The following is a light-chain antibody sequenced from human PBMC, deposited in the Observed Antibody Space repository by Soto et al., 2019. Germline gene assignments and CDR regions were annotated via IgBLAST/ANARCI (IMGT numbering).Light chain of an antibody. V-gene: IGKV3-15*01. CDR3: QQHSNWPPLT. J-gene: IGKJ3*01. Sequence: EIVMTQSPATLSVSPGERATLSCRASHSVGSNLAWYQHKPGQAPRVLIYGASTRATGIPARFSGSGSGTEFTLTISSLQSEDFAFYYCQQHSNWPPLTFGPGTKVDIK. CDR1: HSVGSN. CDR2: GAS.